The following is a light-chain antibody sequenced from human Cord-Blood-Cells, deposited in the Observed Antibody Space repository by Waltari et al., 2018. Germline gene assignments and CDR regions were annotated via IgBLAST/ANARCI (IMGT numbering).Light chain of an antibody. CDR3: QQGYSTPYA. CDR1: QSISSY. J-gene: IGKJ2*01. CDR2: AAS. V-gene: IGKV1-39*01. Sequence: DIQMTQSPSSLSASVGDRVTITCRASQSISSYLNWYQQKPGKAPKLLTYAASSLQSGVPSRFNGSGSGTDFTLSISSLQPEEFATYYCQQGYSTPYAFGQGTELEIK.